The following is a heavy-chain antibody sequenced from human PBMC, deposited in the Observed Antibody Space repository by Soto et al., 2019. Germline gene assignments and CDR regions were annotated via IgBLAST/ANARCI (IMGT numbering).Heavy chain of an antibody. J-gene: IGHJ6*02. CDR1: GGTFSTAA. CDR2: IMPIFRTA. D-gene: IGHD3-3*02. V-gene: IGHV1-69*12. Sequence: QVQVEQSGAEVKKPGSSVKVSCKASGGTFSTAAISWVRQAPGQGLEWMGGIMPIFRTADYAQKFRGRVTITADESTTTAYLELRSPRSEDTAVYYCARDKDRPQLGGNYYYIMDVWGQGTTVTVSS. CDR3: ARDKDRPQLGGNYYYIMDV.